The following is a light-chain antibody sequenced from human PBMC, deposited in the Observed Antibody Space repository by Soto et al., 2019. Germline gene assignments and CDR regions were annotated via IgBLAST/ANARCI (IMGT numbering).Light chain of an antibody. V-gene: IGKV3-15*01. J-gene: IGKJ1*01. CDR1: QSVTSN. CDR3: QQYNNWPPWT. Sequence: EIVLTQSPSTLSLSPGERATLSCRASQSVTSNLAWYQQKPGQAPRLLMYGVSTRATGIPARFSGSGSGTEFTLTISSLQSEDFAVYYCQQYNNWPPWTFGQGTKVDIK. CDR2: GVS.